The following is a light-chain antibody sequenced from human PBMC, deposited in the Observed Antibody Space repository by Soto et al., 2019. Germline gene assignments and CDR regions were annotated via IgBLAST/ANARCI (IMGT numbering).Light chain of an antibody. CDR3: SSYTTTTRL. Sequence: QSARTQPASVSGSPGPSITRFCTATSSDIGANHYVSRFQQRPGKAPTRIIYEVSTRPSGVSNHFAGSKSGNTASLTISGLLPEDEAEYYCSSYTTTTRLCGGGTTVTVL. CDR1: SSDIGANHY. J-gene: IGLJ3*02. V-gene: IGLV2-14*01. CDR2: EVS.